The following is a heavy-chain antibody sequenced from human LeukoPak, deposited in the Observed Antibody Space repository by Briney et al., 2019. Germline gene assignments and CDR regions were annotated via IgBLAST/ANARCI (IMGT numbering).Heavy chain of an antibody. D-gene: IGHD2-21*02. CDR1: GGSISSYF. Sequence: SETLSLTCIVSGGSISSYFWSWIRQPPGKGLEWIGYIYYSGSTNYNPSLKSRVTISVDTSKNQFSLKLSSVTAADTAVYYCARTLAYCGGDCYSVDYWGQGTLVTVSS. CDR2: IYYSGST. CDR3: ARTLAYCGGDCYSVDY. J-gene: IGHJ4*02. V-gene: IGHV4-59*01.